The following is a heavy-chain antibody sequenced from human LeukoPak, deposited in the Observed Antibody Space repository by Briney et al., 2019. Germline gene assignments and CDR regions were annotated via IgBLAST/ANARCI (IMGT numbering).Heavy chain of an antibody. V-gene: IGHV3-21*01. D-gene: IGHD6-13*01. J-gene: IGHJ4*02. Sequence: PGGSLRLSCAASGFTFSSCSMNWVRQAPGKGLEWVSSISSSNNYIYYADSVKGRFTISRDNAKKSLYLQMNSLRAEDTAVYYCAPPPIAATGNWGQGTLVTVSS. CDR1: GFTFSSCS. CDR2: ISSSNNYI. CDR3: APPPIAATGN.